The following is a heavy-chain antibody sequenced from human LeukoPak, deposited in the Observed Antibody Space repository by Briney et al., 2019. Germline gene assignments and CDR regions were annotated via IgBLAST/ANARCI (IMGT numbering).Heavy chain of an antibody. CDR2: IKSKAHSYAT. V-gene: IGHV3-73*01. D-gene: IGHD1-26*01. Sequence: GGSLRLSCTASGFTFINYAVSWVRQASGKGLEWVGRIKSKAHSYATAYAASVKGRFTISRDDSKNTAYLQMNSLKTEDTAVYYCTRPGVGATTSPYDFWGQGTLVTVSS. CDR1: GFTFINYA. CDR3: TRPGVGATTSPYDF. J-gene: IGHJ4*02.